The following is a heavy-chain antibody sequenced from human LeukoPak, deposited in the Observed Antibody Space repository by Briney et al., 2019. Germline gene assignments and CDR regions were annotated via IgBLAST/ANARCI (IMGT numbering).Heavy chain of an antibody. J-gene: IGHJ4*02. D-gene: IGHD1-26*01. CDR2: IYYSGST. V-gene: IGHV4-39*02. CDR1: GGSISSSSYY. CDR3: ARERSGSYGSEYFDY. Sequence: KPSETLSLTCTVSGGSISSSSYYWGWIRQPPGKGLEWIGSIYYSGSTYYNPSLKSRVTISVDTSKNQFSLKLSSVTAADTAVYYCARERSGSYGSEYFDYWGQGTLVTVSS.